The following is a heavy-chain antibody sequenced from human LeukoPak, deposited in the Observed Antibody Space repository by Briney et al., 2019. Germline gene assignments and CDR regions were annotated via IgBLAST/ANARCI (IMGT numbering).Heavy chain of an antibody. CDR1: GFTFFTYA. J-gene: IGHJ4*02. D-gene: IGHD2-2*03. CDR3: AKDRLDIVVVPAAAPLDY. CDR2: IGGGGGNT. V-gene: IGHV3-23*01. Sequence: GGSLRLSCAASGFTFFTYAMSWVRQAPGKGLEWVSAIGGGGGNTYYADSVRGRFTISRDTSKNTLYMQMNSLRAEDTAVYYCAKDRLDIVVVPAAAPLDYWGQGTLVTVSS.